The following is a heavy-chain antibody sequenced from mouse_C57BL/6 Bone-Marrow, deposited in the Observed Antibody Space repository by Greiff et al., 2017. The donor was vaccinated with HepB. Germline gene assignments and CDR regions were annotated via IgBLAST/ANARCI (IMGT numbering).Heavy chain of an antibody. V-gene: IGHV1-64*01. CDR1: GYTFTSYW. Sequence: QVQLQQSGAELVKPGASVKLSCKASGYTFTSYWMHWVKQRPGQGLEWIGMIHPNSGSTNYNEKFKSKATLTVDKSSSTAYMQLSSLTSEDSAVYYCARDYVVIIVGGFAYWGQGTLVTVSA. J-gene: IGHJ3*01. D-gene: IGHD2-4*01. CDR3: ARDYVVIIVGGFAY. CDR2: IHPNSGST.